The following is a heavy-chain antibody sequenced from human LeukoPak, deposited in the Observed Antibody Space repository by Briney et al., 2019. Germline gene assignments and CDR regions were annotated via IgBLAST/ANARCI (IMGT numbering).Heavy chain of an antibody. D-gene: IGHD1-26*01. J-gene: IGHJ4*02. V-gene: IGHV4-59*01. Sequence: SEALSLTCTVSGASISSYYWSWIRQPPGKGLEWVGYIYYSGSTNYNPSLKSRVTISVDTSKNQFSLKLSSVTAADPAVYYCARVDMVGASEFDYWGQGTLVTVSS. CDR1: GASISSYY. CDR3: ARVDMVGASEFDY. CDR2: IYYSGST.